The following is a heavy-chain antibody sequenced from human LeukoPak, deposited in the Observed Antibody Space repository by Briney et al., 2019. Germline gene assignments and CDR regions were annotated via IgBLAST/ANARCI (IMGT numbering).Heavy chain of an antibody. CDR1: GGSFSGYY. D-gene: IGHD2-2*01. Sequence: SETLSLTCAVYGGSFSGYYWSWIRQPPGKGLEWIGEINHSGSTNYNPYLKSRVTISVDTSKNQFSLNLSSVNAADTAVYYCARWGYCSSTSCQNFDYWGQGTLVTVSS. J-gene: IGHJ4*02. CDR2: INHSGST. CDR3: ARWGYCSSTSCQNFDY. V-gene: IGHV4-34*01.